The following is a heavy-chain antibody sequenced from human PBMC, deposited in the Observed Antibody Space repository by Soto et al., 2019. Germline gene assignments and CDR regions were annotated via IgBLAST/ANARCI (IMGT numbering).Heavy chain of an antibody. D-gene: IGHD4-17*01. Sequence: EVHLLESGGGLVQPGGSLRLSCAASGFTFTSYAMNWVRQAPGKGLEWVSAIRGSGDTTYYAGSVKGRFTISRDNSKNTLYLEMHSLRAEDTAVYYCAKACNYGDYNWYFDLWGRGSLVTVSS. CDR2: IRGSGDTT. CDR3: AKACNYGDYNWYFDL. J-gene: IGHJ2*01. CDR1: GFTFTSYA. V-gene: IGHV3-23*01.